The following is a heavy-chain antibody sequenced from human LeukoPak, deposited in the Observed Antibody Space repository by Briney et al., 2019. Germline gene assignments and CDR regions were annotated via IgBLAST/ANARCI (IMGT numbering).Heavy chain of an antibody. CDR2: IYTCWST. D-gene: IGHD2-2*01. CDR3: ARESSIVVVPAANRRGNWFDP. CDR1: VGSISSYY. V-gene: IGHV4-4*07. J-gene: IGHJ5*02. Sequence: PSETLSLTCTVSVGSISSYYWSWIRQPAGQGLEWIGRIYTCWSTNYNPTLKSRVPMSVGTSKNQSSLKLSSLTAADTAVYDCARESSIVVVPAANRRGNWFDPWGQGTLVTVSS.